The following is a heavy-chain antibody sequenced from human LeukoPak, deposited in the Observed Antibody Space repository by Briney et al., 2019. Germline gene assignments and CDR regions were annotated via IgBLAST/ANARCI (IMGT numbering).Heavy chain of an antibody. CDR1: GFSVSSNY. D-gene: IGHD3-22*01. J-gene: IGHJ4*02. V-gene: IGHV3-53*01. CDR3: ARVGSQYDSSGYPY. CDR2: IYSGGNT. Sequence: GGSLRLSCAASGFSVSSNYISWVRQAPGKGLEWVSGIYSGGNTYYAGSVKGRFTISRDNSKNTLYLQMNSLRAEDTAVYYCARVGSQYDSSGYPYWGQGTLVTVSS.